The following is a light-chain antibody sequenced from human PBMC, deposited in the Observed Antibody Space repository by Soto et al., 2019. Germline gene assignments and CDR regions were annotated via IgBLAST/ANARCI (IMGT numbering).Light chain of an antibody. J-gene: IGLJ2*01. CDR1: SSDVGGYNY. CDR2: EVS. Sequence: QSALTQPASVSGSPGQSITISCTGTSSDVGGYNYVSWYQQHPGKAPKLMIYEVSNRPSGLSNRFSVSKSGNTASLTISGLQAEDEADYYCSSYTSSSTVVFGGGTKLTVL. CDR3: SSYTSSSTVV. V-gene: IGLV2-14*01.